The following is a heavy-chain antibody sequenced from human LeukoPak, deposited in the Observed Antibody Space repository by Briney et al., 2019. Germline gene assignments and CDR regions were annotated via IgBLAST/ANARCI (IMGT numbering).Heavy chain of an antibody. CDR1: EFTFSRYG. D-gene: IGHD6-19*01. V-gene: IGHV3-33*01. CDR3: ARDGYSSAWHHRNLDY. CDR2: IWYDGSKK. Sequence: GGSLRLSCAASEFTFSRYGMHWVRQAPGKGLEWVAVIWYDGSKKYYADSVKGRFTISRDNSKNTLYLQMNTLRAEDTAIYYCARDGYSSAWHHRNLDYWGQGTLVTVSS. J-gene: IGHJ4*02.